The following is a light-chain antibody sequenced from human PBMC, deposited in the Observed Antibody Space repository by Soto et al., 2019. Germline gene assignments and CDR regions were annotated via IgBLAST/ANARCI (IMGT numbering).Light chain of an antibody. J-gene: IGKJ5*01. Sequence: EIVLTQSPATLSLSPGERATLSSRASQSVTNYLAWYQQKPGQAPRLLIYDASNRATGIPARFSGSRSGAEFTLTINSLQSEDFAVYYCQQYNSWPPITFGQGTRLEI. CDR3: QQYNSWPPIT. CDR1: QSVTNY. V-gene: IGKV3-11*01. CDR2: DAS.